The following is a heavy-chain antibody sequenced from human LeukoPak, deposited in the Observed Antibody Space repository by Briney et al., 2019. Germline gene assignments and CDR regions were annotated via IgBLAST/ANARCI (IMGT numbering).Heavy chain of an antibody. V-gene: IGHV4-59*01. J-gene: IGHJ6*04. CDR1: GGSISSYY. Sequence: PSETLSLTCTVSGGSISSYYWSWIRQPPGKGLEWIGYIYYSGSTNYNPSLKSRVTISVDTSKNQFSLELSSVTAADTAVYYCARSPNVVPALDVWGKGTTVTVSS. CDR2: IYYSGST. D-gene: IGHD2-2*01. CDR3: ARSPNVVPALDV.